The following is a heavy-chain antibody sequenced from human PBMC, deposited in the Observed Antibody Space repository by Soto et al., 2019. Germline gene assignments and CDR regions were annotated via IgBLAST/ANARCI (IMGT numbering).Heavy chain of an antibody. CDR1: GFTFSNYG. D-gene: IGHD6-19*01. V-gene: IGHV3-23*01. J-gene: IGHJ4*02. CDR3: AKDRIAVVGTDENYFDY. CDR2: ISGSGGST. Sequence: GGSLRLSCAASGFTFSNYGMNWVRQAPGKGLEWVSGISGSGGSTYYADSVKGRFTISRDNSKNTLYLQMNSLRAEDTAVYYCAKDRIAVVGTDENYFDYWGQGTLVTVSS.